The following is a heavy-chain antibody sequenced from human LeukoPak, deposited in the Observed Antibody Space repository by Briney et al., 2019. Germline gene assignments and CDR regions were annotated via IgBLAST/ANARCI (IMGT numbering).Heavy chain of an antibody. CDR3: TTFTYYDFWSGYYIGGTLDY. CDR1: GLTFSNAW. J-gene: IGHJ4*02. D-gene: IGHD3-3*01. Sequence: GGSLRLSCAASGLTFSNAWMSWVRQAPGKGLEWVGRIKSKTDGGTTDYAAPVKGRFTISRDDSKNTLYLQMNSLKTEDTAVYYCTTFTYYDFWSGYYIGGTLDYWGQGTLVTVSS. V-gene: IGHV3-15*01. CDR2: IKSKTDGGTT.